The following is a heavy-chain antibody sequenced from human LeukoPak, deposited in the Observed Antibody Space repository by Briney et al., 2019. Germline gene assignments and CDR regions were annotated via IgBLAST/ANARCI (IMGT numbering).Heavy chain of an antibody. J-gene: IGHJ5*02. CDR1: GYTFTSYG. CDR2: ISAYNGNT. CDR3: ARDFVGIAVAGTGSNWFDA. Sequence: GASVKVSCKASGYTFTSYGISWVRQAPGQGLEWMGWISAYNGNTNYAQKLQGRGTMTTDTSTSTAYMELRSLRSDDTAVYYCARDFVGIAVAGTGSNWFDAWGQGTLVTVSS. D-gene: IGHD6-19*01. V-gene: IGHV1-18*01.